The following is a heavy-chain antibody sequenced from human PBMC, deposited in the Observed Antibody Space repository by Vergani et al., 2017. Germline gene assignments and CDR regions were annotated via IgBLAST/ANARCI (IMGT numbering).Heavy chain of an antibody. CDR1: GFTFSSYA. V-gene: IGHV3-23*04. CDR3: ARDRRLSGYYHAFDI. D-gene: IGHD3-22*01. Sequence: EVQLVESGGGVVQPGRSLRLSCAASGFTFSSYAMSWVRQAPGKGLEWVSAISGSGSTIYYADSVKGRFTISRDNAKNSLYLQMNSLRAEDTAVYYCARDRRLSGYYHAFDIWGQGTMVTVSS. CDR2: ISGSGSTI. J-gene: IGHJ3*02.